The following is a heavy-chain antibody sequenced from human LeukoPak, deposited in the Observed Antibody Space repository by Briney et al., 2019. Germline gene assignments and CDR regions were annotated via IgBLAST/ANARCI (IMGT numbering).Heavy chain of an antibody. Sequence: GGSLRLSCAASGFTFSSYDMSWVRQAPGKGLEWVSGISGSGGSTYYADSVKGRFTISRDNSKNTLYLQMNSLRAEDTAVYYCAKDKYYYDSSGYASYYFDYWGQGTLVTVSS. J-gene: IGHJ4*02. CDR3: AKDKYYYDSSGYASYYFDY. CDR2: ISGSGGST. D-gene: IGHD3-22*01. CDR1: GFTFSSYD. V-gene: IGHV3-23*01.